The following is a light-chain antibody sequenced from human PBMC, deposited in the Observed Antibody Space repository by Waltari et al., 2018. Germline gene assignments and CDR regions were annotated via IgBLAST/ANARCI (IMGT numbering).Light chain of an antibody. CDR3: MQGIHLPLT. CDR2: EVS. J-gene: IGKJ4*01. V-gene: IGKV2-29*02. CDR1: ESLPFSNGKTY. Sequence: DIVMTQTPLSLSVTPGQPASISCQSSESLPFSNGKTYMYWFLQRPGQSPQLLIYEVSSRLSGVPDRFSGSGSGTDFTLKISRVEAEDVGIYYCMQGIHLPLTFGGGTKVEIK.